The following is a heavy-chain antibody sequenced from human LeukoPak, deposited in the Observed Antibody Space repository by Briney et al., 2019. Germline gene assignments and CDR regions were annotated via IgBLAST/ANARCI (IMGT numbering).Heavy chain of an antibody. CDR1: GGSISSSSFY. Sequence: KTSETLSLTCTVSGGSISSSSFYWGWIRQPPGKGLESLGGIYYSGSTYYNPSLKSRVTISVDTSKNQFSLKLTSVTAADTAVYYCASVSYSSGWYPDFEFWGQGTPVTVSS. CDR2: IYYSGST. J-gene: IGHJ4*02. CDR3: ASVSYSSGWYPDFEF. D-gene: IGHD6-19*01. V-gene: IGHV4-39*01.